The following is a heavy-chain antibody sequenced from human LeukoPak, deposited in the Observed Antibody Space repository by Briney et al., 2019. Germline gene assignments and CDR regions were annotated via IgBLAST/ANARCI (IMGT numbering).Heavy chain of an antibody. D-gene: IGHD3-22*01. CDR3: ARAPPPSGYYDSSGYSDYFDY. J-gene: IGHJ4*02. Sequence: GGSLRLSCAASGFTFSSYSMNWVRQAAGKGLEWVSYISSSSSTIYYADSVKGRFTISRDNAKNSLYLQMNSLRAEDTAVYYCARAPPPSGYYDSSGYSDYFDYWGQGTLVTVSS. V-gene: IGHV3-48*01. CDR2: ISSSSSTI. CDR1: GFTFSSYS.